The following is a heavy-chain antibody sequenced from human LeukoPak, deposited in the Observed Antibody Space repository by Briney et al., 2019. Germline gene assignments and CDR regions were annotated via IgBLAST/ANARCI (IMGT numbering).Heavy chain of an antibody. CDR1: GFTFSSYA. J-gene: IGHJ4*02. Sequence: GGSLRLSCAASGFTFSSYAMSWVRQAPGKGLKWVSTINDNGAGTYYADSVKGRFTISRDNSKNTLYLQMNSLRAEDTAVYYCAKDRFYDNTGDHYESVYWGQGTLVTVSS. CDR3: AKDRFYDNTGDHYESVY. V-gene: IGHV3-23*01. D-gene: IGHD3-22*01. CDR2: INDNGAGT.